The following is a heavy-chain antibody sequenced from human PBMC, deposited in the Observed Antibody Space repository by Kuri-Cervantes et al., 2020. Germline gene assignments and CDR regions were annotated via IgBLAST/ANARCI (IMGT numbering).Heavy chain of an antibody. CDR2: ISGSGGST. V-gene: IGHV3-23*01. D-gene: IGHD4-17*01. CDR3: AKTTPYYYGDYVFGWFDP. Sequence: GGSLRLSCAASRLTFSSYEMNWVRQAPGKGLEWVSAISGSGGSTYYADSVKGRFNISRDNSKNTLYLQMNSLRAEDTAVYYCAKTTPYYYGDYVFGWFDPWGQGTLVTVSS. J-gene: IGHJ5*02. CDR1: RLTFSSYE.